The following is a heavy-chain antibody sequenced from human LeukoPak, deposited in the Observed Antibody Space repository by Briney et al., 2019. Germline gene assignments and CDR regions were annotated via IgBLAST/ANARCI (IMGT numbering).Heavy chain of an antibody. CDR2: IIPILNIA. CDR3: ARDLRGDYYGSGPYDY. Sequence: SVKVSCKASGGTFSNYALSWVRQAPGQGLEWMGKIIPILNIANYAQKFQGRVTITADKSTSTAYMEVSSLRSEDTAVYYCARDLRGDYYGSGPYDYWGQGTLVTVSS. CDR1: GGTFSNYA. J-gene: IGHJ4*02. D-gene: IGHD3-10*01. V-gene: IGHV1-69*04.